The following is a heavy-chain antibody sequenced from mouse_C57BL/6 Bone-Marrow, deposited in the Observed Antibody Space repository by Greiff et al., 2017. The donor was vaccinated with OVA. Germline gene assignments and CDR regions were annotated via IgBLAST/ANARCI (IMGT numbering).Heavy chain of an antibody. CDR2: INPYNGGT. V-gene: IGHV1-19*01. CDR1: GYTFTDYY. Sequence: VQLQQSGPVLVKPGASVKMSCKASGYTFTDYYMNWVKQSHGKSLEWIGVINPYNGGTSYNQKFKGKATLTVDKSSSTAYMALNSLTSEDSAVYYCARKAYYSNYGWFAYWGQGTLVTVSA. CDR3: ARKAYYSNYGWFAY. D-gene: IGHD2-5*01. J-gene: IGHJ3*01.